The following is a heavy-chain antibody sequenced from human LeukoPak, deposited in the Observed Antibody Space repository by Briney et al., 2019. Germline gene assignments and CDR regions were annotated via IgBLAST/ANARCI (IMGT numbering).Heavy chain of an antibody. CDR1: GGSISSGSYY. Sequence: SETLSLTCTVSGGSISSGSYYWSWIRQPAGKGLEWIGRIYTSGSTNYNPSLKSRVTISVDTSKNQFSLKLSSVTAADTAVYYCARYSSSGFDSWGQGTLVTVSS. D-gene: IGHD6-13*01. V-gene: IGHV4-61*02. J-gene: IGHJ5*01. CDR2: IYTSGST. CDR3: ARYSSSGFDS.